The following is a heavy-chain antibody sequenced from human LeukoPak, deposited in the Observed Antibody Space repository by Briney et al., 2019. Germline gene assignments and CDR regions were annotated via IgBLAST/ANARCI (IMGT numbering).Heavy chain of an antibody. CDR3: ARRGGFGEYTFDY. J-gene: IGHJ4*02. Sequence: GASVKVSCKASGYTFSDYYMHWVRQAPGQGLEWMGWMNPKNGGTNYAQKFQGRVIMTRDTSINAAYMELSRLTSDDTAVYYCARRGGFGEYTFDYWGQGTLVTVSS. CDR2: MNPKNGGT. V-gene: IGHV1-2*02. CDR1: GYTFSDYY. D-gene: IGHD3-10*01.